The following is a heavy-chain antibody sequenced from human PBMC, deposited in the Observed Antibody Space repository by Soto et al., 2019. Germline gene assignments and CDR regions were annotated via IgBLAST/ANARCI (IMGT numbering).Heavy chain of an antibody. V-gene: IGHV3-21*01. Sequence: EVQLVESGGGLVKPGGSLRLSCAASGFTFSSYSMNWVRQAPGKGLEWVSSISSSSSYIYYADSVKGRFTISRDNAKNSRFLQVNSLRAEDTAVYYCARYLRGVTATIDYWGQGTLVTVSS. CDR1: GFTFSSYS. CDR3: ARYLRGVTATIDY. D-gene: IGHD2-21*02. J-gene: IGHJ4*02. CDR2: ISSSSSYI.